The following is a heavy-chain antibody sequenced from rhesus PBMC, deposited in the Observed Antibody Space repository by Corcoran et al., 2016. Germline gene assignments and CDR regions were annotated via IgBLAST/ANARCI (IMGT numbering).Heavy chain of an antibody. CDR1: GASISSNY. V-gene: IGHV4S2*01. Sequence: QVQLQESGPGLVKPSETLPLTCAVPGASISSNYWSWNRPAPGKGREWIGRIYGSGGTTDYNPSLKSRVTISIDTSKNQFSLKLSSVTAADTAVYYCARVGHGSSYSGAVFDFWGQGLRVTVSS. J-gene: IGHJ3*01. CDR2: IYGSGGTT. CDR3: ARVGHGSSYSGAVFDF. D-gene: IGHD4-29*01.